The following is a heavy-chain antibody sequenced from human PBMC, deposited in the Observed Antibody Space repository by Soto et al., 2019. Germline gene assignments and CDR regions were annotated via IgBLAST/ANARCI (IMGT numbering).Heavy chain of an antibody. CDR3: AKDVLRFLEWSYSGAFDI. D-gene: IGHD3-3*01. J-gene: IGHJ3*02. V-gene: IGHV3-23*01. Sequence: LRLSCAASGFSFNLFTFHWVRQAPGRGLEWVSAISGIGGSTYYADSVKGRFTISRDNSKNTLYLQMNSLRAEDTAVYYCAKDVLRFLEWSYSGAFDIWGQGTMVTVSS. CDR1: GFSFNLFT. CDR2: ISGIGGST.